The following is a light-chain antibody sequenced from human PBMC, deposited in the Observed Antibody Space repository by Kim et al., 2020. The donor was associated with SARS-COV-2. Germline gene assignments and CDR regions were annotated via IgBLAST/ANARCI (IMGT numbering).Light chain of an antibody. Sequence: VCPGQTARITCAGDVLAKKYARWFKQKPGQAPVLVIDKDSERPSGIPERFSGSSAGTTVTLTISGAQVEDEADYYCYSAADNNWVFGGGTKLTVL. CDR2: KDS. J-gene: IGLJ3*02. V-gene: IGLV3-27*01. CDR1: VLAKKY. CDR3: YSAADNNWV.